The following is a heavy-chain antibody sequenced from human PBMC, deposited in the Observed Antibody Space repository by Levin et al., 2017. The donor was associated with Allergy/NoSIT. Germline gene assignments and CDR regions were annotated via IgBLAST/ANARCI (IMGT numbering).Heavy chain of an antibody. CDR1: GFTVSSNY. V-gene: IGHV3-53*01. J-gene: IGHJ4*02. Sequence: GGSLRLSCAASGFTVSSNYMSWVRQAPGKGLEWVSVIYSGGSTYYADSVKGRFTISRDNSKNTLYLQMNSLRAEDTAVYYCAGTSGWYDVGSSDYWGQGTLVTVSS. CDR2: IYSGGST. D-gene: IGHD6-19*01. CDR3: AGTSGWYDVGSSDY.